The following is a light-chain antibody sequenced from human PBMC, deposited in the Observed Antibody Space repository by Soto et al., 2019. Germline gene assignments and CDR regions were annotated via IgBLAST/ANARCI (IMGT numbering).Light chain of an antibody. J-gene: IGKJ3*01. V-gene: IGKV3-20*01. CDR3: QQYGSSPLFT. Sequence: EIVLTQSPGTLSLSPGERATLSCRASQSVSSSYLAWYQQKPGQAPRLIIYGASSRATGIPDRFSGSGSGTDFTLPISRLEPEDFAVYYCQQYGSSPLFTFGPGTKVDIK. CDR2: GAS. CDR1: QSVSSSY.